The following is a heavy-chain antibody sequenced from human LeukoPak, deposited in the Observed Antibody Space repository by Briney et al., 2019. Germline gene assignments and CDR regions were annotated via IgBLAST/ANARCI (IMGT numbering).Heavy chain of an antibody. CDR1: GESFSGYY. Sequence: SETLSLTCVVYGESFSGYYWSWIRQPPGKGLEWIGEINHSGTTNYNPSLKSRVTMSVDTSKNQFSLNLNSVTAADTAVYYCARGQFTLDYWGQGTLVTVSS. V-gene: IGHV4-34*01. D-gene: IGHD2-15*01. CDR3: ARGQFTLDY. CDR2: INHSGTT. J-gene: IGHJ4*02.